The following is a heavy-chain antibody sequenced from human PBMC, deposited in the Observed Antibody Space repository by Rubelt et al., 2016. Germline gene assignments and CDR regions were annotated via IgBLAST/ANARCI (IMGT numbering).Heavy chain of an antibody. V-gene: IGHV4-34*01. J-gene: IGHJ4*02. Sequence: QVQLQQWGAGLLKPSETLSLTCAVYGGSFSGYYWSWIRQPPGKGLEWIGEINHSGSTNYNPSLKSRVTISVDTSKNQFSLKLSSVTAADTAVYYCARDWIEGHPYWGQGTLVTVSS. CDR1: GGSFSGYY. CDR2: INHSGST. CDR3: ARDWIEGHPY. D-gene: IGHD2-2*03.